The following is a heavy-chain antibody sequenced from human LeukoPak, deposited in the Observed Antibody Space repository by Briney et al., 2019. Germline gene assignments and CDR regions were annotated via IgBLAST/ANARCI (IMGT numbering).Heavy chain of an antibody. Sequence: SETLSLTCTVSGGSISSYYWSWIRQPAGKGLEWIGRIYTSGSTNYNPSLKSRVTMSVDTSKNQFSLKLSSVTAADTAVYYCARDLYYYGSGSLFYYYYMDVWGKGTTVTVSS. D-gene: IGHD3-10*01. J-gene: IGHJ6*03. V-gene: IGHV4-4*07. CDR2: IYTSGST. CDR3: ARDLYYYGSGSLFYYYYMDV. CDR1: GGSISSYY.